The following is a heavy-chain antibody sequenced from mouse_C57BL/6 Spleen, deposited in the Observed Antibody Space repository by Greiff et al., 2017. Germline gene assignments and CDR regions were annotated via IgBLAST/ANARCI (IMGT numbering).Heavy chain of an antibody. Sequence: EVQLQQSGPELVKPGASVKISCKASGYTFTDYYMNWVKQSHGKSLEWIGDINPNNGGTSYNQKFKGKATLTVDKSSSTAYMELRSLTSEDSAVYYCARRGSRQLRLAWFAYWGQGTLVTVSA. CDR1: GYTFTDYY. CDR3: ARRGSRQLRLAWFAY. CDR2: INPNNGGT. D-gene: IGHD3-2*02. V-gene: IGHV1-26*01. J-gene: IGHJ3*01.